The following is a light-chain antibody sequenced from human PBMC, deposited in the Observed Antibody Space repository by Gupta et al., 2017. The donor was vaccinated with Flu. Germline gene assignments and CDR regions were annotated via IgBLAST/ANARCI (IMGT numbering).Light chain of an antibody. CDR1: QSIRNF. Sequence: SSLSASVGDRVTITCRASQSIRNFLNWYQHKPGKAPKLLIYDASSLKSGVPSRFSGSGSGTDFTLTIRNLQPDDFATYYCQQSYSDPPVTFGQGTKLEIK. J-gene: IGKJ2*01. CDR2: DAS. V-gene: IGKV1-39*01. CDR3: QQSYSDPPVT.